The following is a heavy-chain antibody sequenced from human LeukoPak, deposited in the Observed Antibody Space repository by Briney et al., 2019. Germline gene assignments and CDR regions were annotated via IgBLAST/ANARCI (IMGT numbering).Heavy chain of an antibody. Sequence: GGSLRLSCAASGFNFSSFEMNWARQAPGKGGEWVSYISSGGTNMYYAASVKGQYTISRANAKISLYLQMNSLRAEDTAVYYCARDFGGVAGTWYDAFDIWGQGTTVTASS. J-gene: IGHJ3*02. CDR3: ARDFGGVAGTWYDAFDI. CDR1: GFNFSSFE. CDR2: ISSGGTNM. D-gene: IGHD6-19*01. V-gene: IGHV3-48*03.